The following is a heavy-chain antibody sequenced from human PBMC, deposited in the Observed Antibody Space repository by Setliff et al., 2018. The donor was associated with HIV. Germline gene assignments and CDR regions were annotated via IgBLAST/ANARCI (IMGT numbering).Heavy chain of an antibody. Sequence: LSLTCTVSGSSISHHWSWIRQAPGKGLEWIGYIHFSGNTDYNPSLKSRVTMSVDMSKNRLSLKMNSVTSDDTAIYYCARNPIQIKRWSPGETWFDTWGQGTVVTVSS. J-gene: IGHJ5*02. D-gene: IGHD7-27*01. V-gene: IGHV4-59*08. CDR3: ARNPIQIKRWSPGETWFDT. CDR1: GSSISHH. CDR2: IHFSGNT.